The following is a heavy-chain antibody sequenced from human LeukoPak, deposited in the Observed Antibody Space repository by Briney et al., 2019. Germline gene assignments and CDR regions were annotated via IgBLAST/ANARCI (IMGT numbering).Heavy chain of an antibody. CDR3: AKNLGSCRSGGSCYQFDP. CDR2: IFYSGST. J-gene: IGHJ5*02. CDR1: GGSIRSFY. V-gene: IGHV4-59*01. D-gene: IGHD2-15*01. Sequence: SETLSLTCTLSGGSIRSFYWRWIRQPPGRGLEWMGYIFYSGSTTYNPYLKSGVTMSVDTSKSQFSLRLSSVTAADTAVYYCAKNLGSCRSGGSCYQFDPWGQGTLVTVSS.